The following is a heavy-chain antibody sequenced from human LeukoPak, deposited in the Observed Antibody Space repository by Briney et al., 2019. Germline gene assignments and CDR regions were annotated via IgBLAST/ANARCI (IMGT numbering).Heavy chain of an antibody. CDR1: GYTFTSYD. CDR3: ARGPLLSGAFDI. J-gene: IGHJ3*02. V-gene: IGHV1-8*01. Sequence: ASVKVSCKASGYTFTSYDINWVRQATGQGLEWMGWMNPNSGNTGYAQKFHGRVTMTRNTSISTAYMELSSLRSEDTAVYYCARGPLLSGAFDIWGQGTMVTVSS. CDR2: MNPNSGNT. D-gene: IGHD5-12*01.